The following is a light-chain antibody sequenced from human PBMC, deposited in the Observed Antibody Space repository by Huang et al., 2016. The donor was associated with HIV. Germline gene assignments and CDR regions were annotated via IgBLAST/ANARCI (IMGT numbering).Light chain of an antibody. V-gene: IGKV3-15*01. CDR2: GAS. Sequence: EIVMTQSPDTLSVSPGERATLSCRASQNIRSNLAWYQQRLGRAPRLLIYGASTRATGIPARFSGSGSGTNCTLTISSLQSEDFAVYYFQQYNDWPPVTFGQGTKLDIK. J-gene: IGKJ2*01. CDR1: QNIRSN. CDR3: QQYNDWPPVT.